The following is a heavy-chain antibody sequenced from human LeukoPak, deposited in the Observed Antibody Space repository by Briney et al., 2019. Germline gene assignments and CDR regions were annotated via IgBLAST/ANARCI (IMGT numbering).Heavy chain of an antibody. CDR2: IYSSGST. Sequence: SETLSLTCTVSGGSISSGSYYWSWIRQPAGKGLEWIGRIYSSGSTNYNPSLKSRVTISVDTSKNQFSLKLSSVTAADTAMYYCAREKYYYGSGSSTSSFDYWGQGTLVTVSS. J-gene: IGHJ4*02. CDR1: GGSISSGSYY. CDR3: AREKYYYGSGSSTSSFDY. D-gene: IGHD3-10*01. V-gene: IGHV4-61*02.